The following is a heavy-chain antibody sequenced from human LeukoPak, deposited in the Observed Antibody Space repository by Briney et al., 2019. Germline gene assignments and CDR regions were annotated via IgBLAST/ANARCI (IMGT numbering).Heavy chain of an antibody. D-gene: IGHD3-22*01. CDR1: GGSISSYY. Sequence: PSETLSLTCTVSGGSISSYYWSWIRQPAGKGLEWIGRIHTSGTTNFNPSLKSRVTMSVDTSKNQFSLNLISVTAADTAVYYCARQPTSGHDSSGYTDYWGQGTLVSVSS. V-gene: IGHV4-4*07. J-gene: IGHJ4*02. CDR3: ARQPTSGHDSSGYTDY. CDR2: IHTSGTT.